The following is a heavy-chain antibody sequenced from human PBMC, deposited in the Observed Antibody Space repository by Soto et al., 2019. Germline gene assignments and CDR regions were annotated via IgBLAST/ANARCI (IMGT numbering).Heavy chain of an antibody. V-gene: IGHV3-23*01. CDR3: GFPAPFYDSLTGSYFDY. D-gene: IGHD3-9*01. CDR2: GGST. Sequence: GGSTYYADSVKGRFTISRDNSKNTLYLQMNSLRAEDTAVYYCGFPAPFYDSLTGSYFDYWGQGTLVTVSS. J-gene: IGHJ4*02.